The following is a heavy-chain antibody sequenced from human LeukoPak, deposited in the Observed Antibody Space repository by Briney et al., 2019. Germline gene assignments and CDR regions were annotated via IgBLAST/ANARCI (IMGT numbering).Heavy chain of an antibody. D-gene: IGHD5-12*01. CDR2: FYYSGST. Sequence: PSETLSLTCTVSGGSISSSSYYWGWIRQPPGKGLEWIGSFYYSGSTYYNPSLKSRVTISGDTSKNQFSLKLSSVTAADTAVYYCARGRSSYLYIAATTKYFDYWGQGTLVTVSS. CDR3: ARGRSSYLYIAATTKYFDY. J-gene: IGHJ4*02. CDR1: GGSISSSSYY. V-gene: IGHV4-39*01.